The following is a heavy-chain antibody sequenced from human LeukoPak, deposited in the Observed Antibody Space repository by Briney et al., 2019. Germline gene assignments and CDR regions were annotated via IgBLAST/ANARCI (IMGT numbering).Heavy chain of an antibody. J-gene: IGHJ4*02. CDR3: ARRDDSTAYNDF. V-gene: IGHV5-51*07. D-gene: IGHD3-16*01. CDR2: IYPGDSDD. Sequence: GESLKISSKASGYNFNRYWIGWVHHTPGNGLEWVAMIYPGDSDDRYSPSFQGHVTISADRSVTTAYLHWTSLKASDTAIYYCARRDDSTAYNDFWGQGTRVTVSS. CDR1: GYNFNRYW.